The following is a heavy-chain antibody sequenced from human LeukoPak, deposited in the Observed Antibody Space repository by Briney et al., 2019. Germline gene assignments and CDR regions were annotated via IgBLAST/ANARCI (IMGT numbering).Heavy chain of an antibody. D-gene: IGHD3-3*01. CDR2: IWYDGSNK. CDR1: GFTFSSCG. Sequence: GGSLRLSCAASGFTFSSCGMHWVRQAPGKGLEWVAVIWYDGSNKYYADSVKGRFTISRDNSKNTLYLQMNSLRAEDTAVYYCAKEYYDFWSGYYPRGWFDPWGQGTLVTVSS. V-gene: IGHV3-33*06. CDR3: AKEYYDFWSGYYPRGWFDP. J-gene: IGHJ5*02.